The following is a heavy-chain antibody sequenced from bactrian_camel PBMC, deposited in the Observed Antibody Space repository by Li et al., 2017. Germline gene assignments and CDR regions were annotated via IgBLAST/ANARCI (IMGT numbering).Heavy chain of an antibody. CDR3: AADLGRAGTVVHGRRHVPSVAPLST. J-gene: IGHJ6*01. D-gene: IGHD6*01. Sequence: HVQLVESGGGLVQPGGSLRLSCASSLFSYPYMTWVRQAPGKGLEWVSSIYSDGSNTYYAGSVKGRFTIPRDNAKNTVYLQMNSLKPEDTGVYYCAADLGRAGTVVHGRRHVPSVAPLSTWGQGTQVTVS. CDR2: IYSDGSNT. CDR1: LFSYPY. V-gene: IGHV3-2*01.